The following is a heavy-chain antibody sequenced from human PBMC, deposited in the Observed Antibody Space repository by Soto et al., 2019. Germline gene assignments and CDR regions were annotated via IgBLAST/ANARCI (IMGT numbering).Heavy chain of an antibody. J-gene: IGHJ5*02. Sequence: QVQLVESGGGVVQPGRSLRLSCAASGFTFSSYGMHWVRQAPGKGLEWVAVIWYDGSNKYYADSVKGRFTISRDNSKNTRYLELNSVSAEDTVVYYCASEDSYGLKGGWFEPWGQGTLVTVAS. V-gene: IGHV3-33*01. D-gene: IGHD5-18*01. CDR1: GFTFSSYG. CDR3: ASEDSYGLKGGWFEP. CDR2: IWYDGSNK.